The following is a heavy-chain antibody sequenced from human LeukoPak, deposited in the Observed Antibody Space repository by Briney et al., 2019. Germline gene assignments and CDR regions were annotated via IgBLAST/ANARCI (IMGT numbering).Heavy chain of an antibody. J-gene: IGHJ4*02. V-gene: IGHV3-23*01. CDR2: ISGSGGST. Sequence: GGSLRLSCAASGFTFSSYAMSWVRQAPGKGLEWVSAISGSGGSTYYADSVKGRFTIPRDNSKNTLYLQMNSLRAEDTAVYYCAKDRRGYSYGYFDYWGQGTLVTVSS. CDR1: GFTFSSYA. D-gene: IGHD5-18*01. CDR3: AKDRRGYSYGYFDY.